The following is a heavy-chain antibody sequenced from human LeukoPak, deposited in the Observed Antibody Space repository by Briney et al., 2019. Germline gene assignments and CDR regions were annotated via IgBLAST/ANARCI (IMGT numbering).Heavy chain of an antibody. CDR1: GFTFSSYS. CDR3: AHCSSTSCPFDY. J-gene: IGHJ4*02. CDR2: ISSSSSYI. D-gene: IGHD2-2*01. Sequence: PGGSLRLSCAASGFTFSSYSMNWARQAPGKGLEWVSSISSSSSYIYYADSVKGRFTISRDNAKNSLYLQMNSLRAEDTAVYYCAHCSSTSCPFDYWGQGTLVTVSS. V-gene: IGHV3-21*01.